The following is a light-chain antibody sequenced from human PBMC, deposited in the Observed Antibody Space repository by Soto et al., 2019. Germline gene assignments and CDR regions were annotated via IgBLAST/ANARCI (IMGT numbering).Light chain of an antibody. V-gene: IGKV3-20*01. CDR1: QSLSSNY. Sequence: EIVLTQSPDTLSLSPGERATLSCRASQSLSSNYLAWYQQKPGQAPRLLIYGASIRATGIPDRFSGSGSGADFTLTISRLEPEDFAVFYCQHYGSSPLTFGGGTKVDI. J-gene: IGKJ4*01. CDR3: QHYGSSPLT. CDR2: GAS.